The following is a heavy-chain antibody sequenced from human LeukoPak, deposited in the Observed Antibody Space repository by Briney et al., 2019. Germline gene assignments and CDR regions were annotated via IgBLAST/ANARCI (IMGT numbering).Heavy chain of an antibody. CDR2: ISSSGNSI. J-gene: IGHJ4*02. CDR1: GFTFSDYY. V-gene: IGHV3-11*04. CDR3: ARANDSSSGYFDY. Sequence: GGSLRLSCAASGFTFSDYYMSWIRQAPGKGLEWVSYISSSGNSISYADSVRGRFTISRDNAKNSLYLQMNSLRAEDTAVYYCARANDSSSGYFDYWGQGTLVTVSS. D-gene: IGHD6-6*01.